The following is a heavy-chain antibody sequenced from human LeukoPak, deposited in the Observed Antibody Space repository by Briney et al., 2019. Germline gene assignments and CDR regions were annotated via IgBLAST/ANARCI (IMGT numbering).Heavy chain of an antibody. D-gene: IGHD1-26*01. CDR1: GYSISSGYY. CDR3: ARPRLGATPFDAFDI. J-gene: IGHJ3*02. Sequence: SETLSLTCTVSGYSISSGYYWGWIRQPPGKGLEWIGSIYHSGSTYYNPSLKSRVTISVDTSKNQFSLKLSSVTAADTAVYYCARPRLGATPFDAFDIWGQGTTVTVSS. CDR2: IYHSGST. V-gene: IGHV4-38-2*02.